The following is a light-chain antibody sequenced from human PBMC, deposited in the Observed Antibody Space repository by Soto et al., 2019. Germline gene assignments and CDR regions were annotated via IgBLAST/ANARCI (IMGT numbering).Light chain of an antibody. V-gene: IGKV3-20*01. CDR1: QSVSSSY. CDR2: GAS. J-gene: IGKJ4*01. CDR3: HQYDRSPRT. Sequence: EIVLTQSPGTLSLSPGERATLSCRASQSVSSSYLAWYQQKPGQAPRLLIYGASSRATGIPDRFSGSGSVTYFTFSINKLEPEDFAVYYCHQYDRSPRTFGGGTKVEIK.